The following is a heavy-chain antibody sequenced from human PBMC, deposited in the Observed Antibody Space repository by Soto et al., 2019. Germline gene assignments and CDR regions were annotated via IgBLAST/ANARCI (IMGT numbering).Heavy chain of an antibody. Sequence: GGSLRLSCAASGFTFSSYWMHWVRQAPGKGLVWVSRINGDESDTNYADSVKGRFTISRDNAKNTLYLQMNSLRAEDTAVYYCAREGFGYSYTIWGRGTLVTVSS. CDR3: AREGFGYSYTI. CDR2: INGDESDT. J-gene: IGHJ4*02. CDR1: GFTFSSYW. V-gene: IGHV3-74*01. D-gene: IGHD5-18*01.